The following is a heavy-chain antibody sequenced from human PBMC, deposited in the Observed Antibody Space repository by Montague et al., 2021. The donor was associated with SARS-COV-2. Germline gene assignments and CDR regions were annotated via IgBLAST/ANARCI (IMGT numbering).Heavy chain of an antibody. Sequence: SETLSLTCTVSGDSISPFYWGWVRQPPGKGLEWIGYISYNGAASYNPSLKSRLSMSVDTARNQFSLRLTSVTPADTAIYYCARERAFDVWGPGTLVTVSP. CDR2: ISYNGAA. CDR3: ARERAFDV. V-gene: IGHV4-59*01. J-gene: IGHJ4*02. CDR1: GDSISPFY. D-gene: IGHD4/OR15-4a*01.